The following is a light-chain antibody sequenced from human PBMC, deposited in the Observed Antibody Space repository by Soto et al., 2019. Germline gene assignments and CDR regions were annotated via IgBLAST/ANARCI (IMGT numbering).Light chain of an antibody. CDR1: ISYVGVYNY. J-gene: IGLJ1*01. Sequence: QSSLTHPPSASRSPGQSFAISCAGTISYVGVYNYVYWYQQQPGKAHKLMIYEVNKRPSGVPYRFSGSKSGKTASLTVSGLQAEDEADYYCSSYAGSSNVFGTGTKATVL. CDR3: SSYAGSSNV. CDR2: EVN. V-gene: IGLV2-8*01.